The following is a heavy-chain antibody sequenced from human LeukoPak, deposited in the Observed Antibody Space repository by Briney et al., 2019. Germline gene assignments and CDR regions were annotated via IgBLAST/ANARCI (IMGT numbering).Heavy chain of an antibody. CDR1: GFTISAYW. Sequence: PGGSLRLSCAASGFTISAYWMSWVRQAPGKGLQWVANIKEDGSEKYYVDSVKGRFTISRDNAKNLLHLQMNSLGAEDTALYYCARDHLPLYGDFFDSWGLGTLVTVSS. J-gene: IGHJ4*02. V-gene: IGHV3-7*01. CDR3: ARDHLPLYGDFFDS. CDR2: IKEDGSEK. D-gene: IGHD4-17*01.